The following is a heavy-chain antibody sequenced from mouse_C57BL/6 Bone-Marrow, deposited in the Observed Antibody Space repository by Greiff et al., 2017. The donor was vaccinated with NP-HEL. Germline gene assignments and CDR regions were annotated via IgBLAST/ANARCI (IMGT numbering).Heavy chain of an antibody. CDR1: GYTFTSYW. D-gene: IGHD2-3*01. J-gene: IGHJ3*01. V-gene: IGHV1-69*01. Sequence: VQLQQPGAELVMPGASVKLSCKASGYTFTSYWMHWVKQRPGQGLEWIGEIDPSDSYTNYNQKFKGKSTLTVDESSSTAYMQLSSLTSEDSAVYYCARGWLLPFAYWGQGTLVTVSA. CDR2: IDPSDSYT. CDR3: ARGWLLPFAY.